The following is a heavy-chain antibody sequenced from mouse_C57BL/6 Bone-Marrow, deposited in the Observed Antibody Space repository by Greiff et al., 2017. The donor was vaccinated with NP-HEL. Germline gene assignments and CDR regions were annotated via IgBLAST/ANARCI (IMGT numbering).Heavy chain of an antibody. CDR2: ISSGGDYI. Sequence: EVKLMESGDGLVKPGGSLKLSCAASGFTFSSYAMSWVRQTPEKRLEWVAYISSGGDYIYYADTVKGRFTISRDNARNTLYLQMSSLKSEDTAMYYCTSIYYDYFDYWGQGTTLTVSS. D-gene: IGHD2-4*01. CDR3: TSIYYDYFDY. CDR1: GFTFSSYA. J-gene: IGHJ2*01. V-gene: IGHV5-9-1*02.